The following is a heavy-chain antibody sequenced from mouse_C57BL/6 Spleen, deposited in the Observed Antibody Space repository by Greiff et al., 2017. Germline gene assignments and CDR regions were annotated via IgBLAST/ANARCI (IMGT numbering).Heavy chain of an antibody. CDR3: ARGYGRSNWYFDV. J-gene: IGHJ1*03. D-gene: IGHD1-1*01. CDR1: GYTFTSYT. Sequence: VQLQQSGAELARPGASVKMSCKASGYTFTSYTMHWVKQRPGQGLEWLGYINPSSGYTKYNQKFKDKATLTADKSSSTAYMQLSSRTSEDSAVYYCARGYGRSNWYFDVWGTGTTVTVSS. CDR2: INPSSGYT. V-gene: IGHV1-4*01.